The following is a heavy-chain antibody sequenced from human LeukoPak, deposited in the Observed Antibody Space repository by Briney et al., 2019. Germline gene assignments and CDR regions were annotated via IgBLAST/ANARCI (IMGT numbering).Heavy chain of an antibody. CDR1: GFTFSSYA. Sequence: GGSLRLSCAASGFTFSSYAMSWVRQAPGKGLEWVSAISGSGGSTYYADSVKGRFTISRDNSKNTLYLQMNSLSAEDTAAYYCAKGLYGDYEGGYFDYWGQGTLVTVSS. CDR3: AKGLYGDYEGGYFDY. V-gene: IGHV3-23*01. CDR2: ISGSGGST. D-gene: IGHD4-17*01. J-gene: IGHJ4*02.